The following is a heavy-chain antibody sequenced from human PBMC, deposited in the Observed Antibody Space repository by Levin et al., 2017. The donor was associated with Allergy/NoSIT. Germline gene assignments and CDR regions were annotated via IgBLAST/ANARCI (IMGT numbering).Heavy chain of an antibody. CDR1: GYTFTSSD. Sequence: SCKASGYTFTSSDINWVRPATGQGLEWMGWMNPNSGNTGYAQKFQGRVTMTRNTSISTAYMELSSLRSEDTAVYYCARDRITGTTFSDYWGQGTLVTVSS. D-gene: IGHD1-7*01. V-gene: IGHV1-8*01. CDR3: ARDRITGTTFSDY. J-gene: IGHJ4*02. CDR2: MNPNSGNT.